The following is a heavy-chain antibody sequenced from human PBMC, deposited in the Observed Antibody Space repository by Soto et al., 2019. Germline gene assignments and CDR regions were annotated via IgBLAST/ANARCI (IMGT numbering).Heavy chain of an antibody. V-gene: IGHV4-4*02. J-gene: IGHJ5*02. Sequence: QVQLQESGPGLVKPSGTLSLTCAVSGGSISSSNWWSWVRQPPGKGLEWIGEIYHSGSTNYNPSLKTRVTISVDNSKHQFSLKLSSVTAADTAVYYCARDYMVRGVMRWFDPWGQGTLVTVSS. CDR3: ARDYMVRGVMRWFDP. CDR1: GGSISSSNW. D-gene: IGHD3-10*01. CDR2: IYHSGST.